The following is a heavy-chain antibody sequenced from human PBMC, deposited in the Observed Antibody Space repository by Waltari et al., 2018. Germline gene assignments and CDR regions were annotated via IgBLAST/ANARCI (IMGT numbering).Heavy chain of an antibody. J-gene: IGHJ3*02. V-gene: IGHV3-33*06. CDR1: GFTFSSYG. D-gene: IGHD2-2*01. CDR2: IWYDGSNK. Sequence: QVQLVESGGGVVQPGRSLRLSCAASGFTFSSYGMHWGRRAPGKGLEWVAVIWYDGSNKYYADSVKGRFTISRDNSKNTLYLQMNSLRAEDTAVYYCAKSLSSTDDAFDIWGQGTMVTVSS. CDR3: AKSLSSTDDAFDI.